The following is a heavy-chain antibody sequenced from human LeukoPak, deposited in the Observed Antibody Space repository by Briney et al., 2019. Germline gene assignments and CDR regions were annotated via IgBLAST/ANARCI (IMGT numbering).Heavy chain of an antibody. CDR3: ARYGYEQDAFDI. D-gene: IGHD5-12*01. CDR2: ISSSSSYI. Sequence: GGPVSLFCGACGLPLSSYSMKWLRQAPGRGVEWVASISSSSSYIYYADSVKGRFTISRDNAKNSLYLRMNSLTAEDTAVYYCARYGYEQDAFDIWGQGTMVTVSS. CDR1: GLPLSSYS. J-gene: IGHJ3*02. V-gene: IGHV3-21*01.